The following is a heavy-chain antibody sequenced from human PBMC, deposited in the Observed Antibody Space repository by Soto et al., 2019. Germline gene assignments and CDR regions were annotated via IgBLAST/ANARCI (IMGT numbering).Heavy chain of an antibody. CDR3: AKDQLMGYCSSTRCYLTGRNV. V-gene: IGHV3-30*18. D-gene: IGHD2-2*01. CDR2: FSYDPRHK. J-gene: IGHJ6*02. Sequence: LSLSPAASGFILSSYEKQWANQARGKGLVGVANFSYDPRHKYYADSVKGRFTISRDNSKNTLYLQMNSLRAEDTAVYYGAKDQLMGYCSSTRCYLTGRNVWGQGT. CDR1: GFILSSYE.